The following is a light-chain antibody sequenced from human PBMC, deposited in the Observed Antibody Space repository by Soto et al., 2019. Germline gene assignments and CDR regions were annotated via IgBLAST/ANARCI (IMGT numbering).Light chain of an antibody. Sequence: AIQLTQSPSSLSASVGDRVTITCRASQGISSALAWYQQKPGKAPKLLIYDASSLESGVPSRFSGSGSGTDFTLTISSLQPEAFSTYYCQQFNSYPQFGQGTRLEIK. CDR1: QGISSA. V-gene: IGKV1-13*02. CDR2: DAS. CDR3: QQFNSYPQ. J-gene: IGKJ5*01.